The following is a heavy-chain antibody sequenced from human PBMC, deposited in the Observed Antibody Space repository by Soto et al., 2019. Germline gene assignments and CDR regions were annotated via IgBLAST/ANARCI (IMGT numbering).Heavy chain of an antibody. CDR1: GYTFTSYD. Sequence: ASVKVSCKASGYTFTSYDIYWVRQATGQGLEWMGWMNPNTGNSGYAQKFQGRVTMTSDTSISTAHMELSSLRSEDTAVYYCARRAETNGWNAFGADKYYFDFWGQGTLVTVSS. V-gene: IGHV1-8*01. CDR2: MNPNTGNS. CDR3: ARRAETNGWNAFGADKYYFDF. D-gene: IGHD1-1*01. J-gene: IGHJ4*02.